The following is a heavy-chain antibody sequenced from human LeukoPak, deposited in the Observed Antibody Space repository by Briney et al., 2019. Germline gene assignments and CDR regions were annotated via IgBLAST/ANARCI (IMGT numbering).Heavy chain of an antibody. CDR2: VFYSGST. J-gene: IGHJ4*02. Sequence: SETLSLTCTVSGGSVSSSSYHWGWLRQPLGKGLEWIGSVFYSGSTYYNPSLKSRVTMSVDTSKNQFSLKLSSVIAADTAVYYCARLWSTDCSGGSCPHQPNYWGQGTLVTVSS. D-gene: IGHD2-15*01. V-gene: IGHV4-39*01. CDR1: GGSVSSSSYH. CDR3: ARLWSTDCSGGSCPHQPNY.